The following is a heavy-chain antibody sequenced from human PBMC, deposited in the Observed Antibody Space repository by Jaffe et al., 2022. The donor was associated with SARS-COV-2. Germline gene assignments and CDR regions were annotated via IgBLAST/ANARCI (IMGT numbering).Heavy chain of an antibody. Sequence: QVQLQESGPGLVKPSETLSLTCTVSGGSISSYYWSWIRQPPGKGLEWIGYIYYSGSTNYNPSLKSRVTISVDTSKNQFSLKLSSVTAADTAVYYCARLFYDSSGYSYYFDYWGQGTLVTVSS. V-gene: IGHV4-59*08. CDR2: IYYSGST. D-gene: IGHD3-22*01. CDR3: ARLFYDSSGYSYYFDY. J-gene: IGHJ4*02. CDR1: GGSISSYY.